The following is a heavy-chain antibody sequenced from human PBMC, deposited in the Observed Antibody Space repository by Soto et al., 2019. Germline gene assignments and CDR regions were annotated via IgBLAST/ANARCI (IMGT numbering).Heavy chain of an antibody. CDR1: GYTFTSYA. V-gene: IGHV1-3*01. CDR2: INAGNGNT. J-gene: IGHJ6*02. D-gene: IGHD2-8*02. Sequence: ASVKVSCKASGYTFTSYAMHWVRQAPGQRLEWMGWINAGNGNTKYSQKFQGRVTMTRNTSISTAYMELSSLRSEDTAVYYCAREQGYWGMDVWGQGTTVTVSS. CDR3: AREQGYWGMDV.